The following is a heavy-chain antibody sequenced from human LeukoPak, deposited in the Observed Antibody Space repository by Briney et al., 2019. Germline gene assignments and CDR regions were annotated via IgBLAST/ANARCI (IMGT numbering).Heavy chain of an antibody. CDR3: ARTDFWSGYYRRYYFDY. J-gene: IGHJ4*02. D-gene: IGHD3-3*01. Sequence: PSETLSLTCTVSGGSISSYYWSWIRQPPGKGLEWIGYIYYSGSTNYNPSLKSRVTISVDTSKNQFSLKLSSVTAADTAVYYCARTDFWSGYYRRYYFDYWGQGTLVTVSS. CDR2: IYYSGST. V-gene: IGHV4-59*12. CDR1: GGSISSYY.